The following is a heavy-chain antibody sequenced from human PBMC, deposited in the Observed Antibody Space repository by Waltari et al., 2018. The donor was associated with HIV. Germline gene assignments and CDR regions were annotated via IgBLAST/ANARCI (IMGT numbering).Heavy chain of an antibody. V-gene: IGHV4-39*01. Sequence: QLQLQESGPGLVKPSETLSLTCTVSGGSISSSSYYWGWIRQPPGKGLEWIGSIYYSGRTYYNPSLKSRVTISVDTSKNQFSLKLSSVTAADTAVYYCARVGPPGEYYYYGMDVWGQGTTVTVSS. CDR1: GGSISSSSYY. J-gene: IGHJ6*02. D-gene: IGHD3-10*01. CDR3: ARVGPPGEYYYYGMDV. CDR2: IYYSGRT.